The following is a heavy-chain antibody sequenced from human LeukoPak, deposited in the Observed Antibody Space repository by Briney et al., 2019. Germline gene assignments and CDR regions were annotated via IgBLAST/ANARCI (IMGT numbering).Heavy chain of an antibody. CDR3: ARDRGWIQHDI. CDR2: IKGDGSAK. V-gene: IGHV3-7*01. D-gene: IGHD5-18*01. J-gene: IGHJ3*02. CDR1: GFAFSDSR. Sequence: GGSLRLSCAASGFAFSDSRMTWIRQAPGKGLEWVAFIKGDGSAKKYVDSVKGRFTISRDNAKNSLFLQMNSLRAEDTAVHYCARDRGWIQHDIWGQGTMVTVSS.